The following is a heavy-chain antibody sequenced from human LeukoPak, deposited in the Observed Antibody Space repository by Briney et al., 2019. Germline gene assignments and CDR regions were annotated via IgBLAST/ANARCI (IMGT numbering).Heavy chain of an antibody. CDR2: IGISSNKI. CDR3: AKDRAGSSGWYGDFDY. V-gene: IGHV3-21*01. CDR1: GFTLRSYT. D-gene: IGHD6-13*01. Sequence: GGSLRLSCAASGFTLRSYTMNWVRQAPGKGLEWVSSIGISSNKIYYADSVKGRFIISRDNAKNSVYLQMNSLRAEDTAVYYCAKDRAGSSGWYGDFDYWGQGALVTVSS. J-gene: IGHJ4*02.